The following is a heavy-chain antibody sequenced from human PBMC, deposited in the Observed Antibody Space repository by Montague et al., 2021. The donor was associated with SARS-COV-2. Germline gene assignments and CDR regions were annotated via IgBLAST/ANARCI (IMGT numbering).Heavy chain of an antibody. CDR2: INDRGSS. J-gene: IGHJ6*02. CDR3: ARHIEKEGTYYYYYGMDV. CDR1: GDSFSGYY. Sequence: SETLSLTCTVYGDSFSGYYYSWIRQAPGRGLEWIGEINDRGSSNYNPSLKSRVTISVDTSKNRFSLKLSSVTAADTAVYYCARHIEKEGTYYYYYGMDVWGQGTTVTVSS. D-gene: IGHD2-21*01. V-gene: IGHV4-34*01.